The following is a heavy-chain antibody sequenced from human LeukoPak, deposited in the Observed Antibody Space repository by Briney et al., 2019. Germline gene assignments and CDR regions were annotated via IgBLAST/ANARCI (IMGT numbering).Heavy chain of an antibody. J-gene: IGHJ4*02. CDR1: GGSISSGSYY. D-gene: IGHD4-23*01. V-gene: IGHV4-61*02. CDR2: IYTSGST. Sequence: SETLSLTCTVSGGSISSGSYYWSWIRQPAGKGLEWIGRIYTSGSTNYNPSLKSRVTISVDTSKNQLSLRLSSVTAADTAVYYCARSNYGGNFDYWGQGTLVTVSS. CDR3: ARSNYGGNFDY.